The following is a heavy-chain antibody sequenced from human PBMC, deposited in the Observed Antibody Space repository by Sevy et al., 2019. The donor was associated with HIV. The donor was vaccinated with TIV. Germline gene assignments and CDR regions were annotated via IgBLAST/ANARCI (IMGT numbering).Heavy chain of an antibody. CDR3: TRVSRGTDDDY. CDR1: GFTFNDYN. Sequence: GGSLRLSCAASGFTFNDYNLSWIRQAPGKGLEWVSYISTSTSTTTIYYADSVKGRFTISRDNAKNSLFLQMNSLRAEDTAVYYCTRVSRGTDDDYWGQGTLVTVSS. V-gene: IGHV3-11*04. J-gene: IGHJ4*02. D-gene: IGHD2-2*01. CDR2: ISTSTSTTTI.